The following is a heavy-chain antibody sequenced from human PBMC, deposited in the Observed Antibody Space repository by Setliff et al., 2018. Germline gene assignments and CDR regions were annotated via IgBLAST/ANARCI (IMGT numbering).Heavy chain of an antibody. Sequence: GESLKISCAASGFVFGTYGMHWVRQAPGKGLDWVASVRFDGSYKVYADYVRGRFTISRDNAKNSLYLQMNSLRAEDSAVYYCARDGVFYAMDFWGQGTTVTVSS. D-gene: IGHD3-10*01. CDR3: ARDGVFYAMDF. J-gene: IGHJ6*02. CDR1: GFVFGTYG. CDR2: VRFDGSYK. V-gene: IGHV3-30*02.